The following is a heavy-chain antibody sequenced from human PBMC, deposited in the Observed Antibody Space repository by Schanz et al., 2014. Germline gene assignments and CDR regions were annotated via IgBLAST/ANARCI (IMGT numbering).Heavy chain of an antibody. CDR1: GFSVGNKY. V-gene: IGHV3-53*01. D-gene: IGHD6-25*01. Sequence: EVQLVESGGGLVQPGGSLRLSCAASGFSVGNKYMNWVRQAPGKGLEWVSFVHPGGSTYYPDSVKGRFTISRDNSKNTLYLQMNSLRAEDTAVYYCAKVRYSSGWRGDYFDEWGQGTLVTGAS. CDR2: VHPGGST. CDR3: AKVRYSSGWRGDYFDE. J-gene: IGHJ4*02.